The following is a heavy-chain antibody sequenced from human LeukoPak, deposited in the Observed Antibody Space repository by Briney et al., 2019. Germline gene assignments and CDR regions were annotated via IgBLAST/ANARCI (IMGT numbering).Heavy chain of an antibody. CDR3: AKGYSSSWYFDY. CDR1: GGSISSYY. Sequence: SETLSLTCTVSGGSISSYYWSWIRQPPGKGLEWIGYIYYSGSTNYNPSLKSRVTISVDTSKNQFSLKLSSVTAADTAVYYCAKGYSSSWYFDYWGQGTLVTVSS. J-gene: IGHJ4*02. CDR2: IYYSGST. D-gene: IGHD6-13*01. V-gene: IGHV4-59*01.